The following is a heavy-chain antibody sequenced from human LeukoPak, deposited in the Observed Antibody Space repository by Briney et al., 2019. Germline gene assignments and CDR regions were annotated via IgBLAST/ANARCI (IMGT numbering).Heavy chain of an antibody. CDR3: ARDRSYDFWSGYSTPGY. Sequence: GRSLRLSCAASGFTFSSYGMHWVRQAPGKGLEWVAVICYDGSNKYYADSVKGRFTIYRDNSKNTLDLQMNSLRAEDTAVYYCARDRSYDFWSGYSTPGYWGQGTLVTVSS. CDR2: ICYDGSNK. J-gene: IGHJ4*02. D-gene: IGHD3-3*01. CDR1: GFTFSSYG. V-gene: IGHV3-33*01.